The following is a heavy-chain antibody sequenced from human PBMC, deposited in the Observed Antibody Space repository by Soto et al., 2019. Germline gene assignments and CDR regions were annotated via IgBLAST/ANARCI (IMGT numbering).Heavy chain of an antibody. D-gene: IGHD4-4*01. J-gene: IGHJ4*02. CDR2: TRGYNADT. CDR3: ARGRHRNPDY. V-gene: IGHV1-18*04. CDR1: GYTFINFG. Sequence: QVQLMQSAAEVKKPGASVKVSCKPSGYTFINFGITWVRQAPGQGLEWMGRTRGYNADTSYAQKFQGRISMTVDTSTTTGYMELRALRSDDTAVYYCARGRHRNPDYWGQGPLVTVSS.